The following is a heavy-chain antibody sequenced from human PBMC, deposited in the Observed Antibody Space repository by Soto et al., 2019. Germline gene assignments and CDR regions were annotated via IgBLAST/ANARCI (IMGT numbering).Heavy chain of an antibody. CDR3: ARAPYYYCSGSYPAYYFYGMDV. V-gene: IGHV1-69*01. J-gene: IGHJ6*02. CDR1: GGALRSHP. CDR2: TTPSFGTA. D-gene: IGHD3-10*01. Sequence: VSCRASGGALRSHPISWVRQAPRPPLEWMRGTTPSFGTANYAQNFQGRPTITADETTSTAYMEQSSLRPEDTGVYYCARAPYYYCSGSYPAYYFYGMDVWGQGTTGTVSS.